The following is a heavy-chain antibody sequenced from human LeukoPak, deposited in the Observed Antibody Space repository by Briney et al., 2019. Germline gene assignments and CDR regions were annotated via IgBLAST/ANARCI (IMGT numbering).Heavy chain of an antibody. CDR1: GYNFTNYW. V-gene: IGHV5-51*01. D-gene: IGHD3-22*01. CDR3: ARLFRNYYDSSGRGRLDY. CDR2: IYPVDSQT. Sequence: GESLKISCKGSGYNFTNYWISWVRQVPGKGLEWMGIIYPVDSQTRYSPSFQGQVTISADKSISTAYLQWSSLKASDTAMYYCARLFRNYYDSSGRGRLDYWGQGTLVTVSS. J-gene: IGHJ4*02.